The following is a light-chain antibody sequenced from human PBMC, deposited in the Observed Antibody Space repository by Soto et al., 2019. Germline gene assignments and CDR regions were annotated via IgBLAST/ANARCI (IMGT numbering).Light chain of an antibody. CDR2: DVS. CDR1: XXDVGGYNY. V-gene: IGLV2-11*01. Sequence: QSALTQPRSVSGSPGXSXXXXXXXXXXDVGGYNYVSWYQQHPGKAPKLMIYDVSQRPSGVPDRFSGSKSGNTASLTISGLQAEDEADYYCCSYAGSHFLFGGGTKVTVL. CDR3: CSYAGSHFL. J-gene: IGLJ2*01.